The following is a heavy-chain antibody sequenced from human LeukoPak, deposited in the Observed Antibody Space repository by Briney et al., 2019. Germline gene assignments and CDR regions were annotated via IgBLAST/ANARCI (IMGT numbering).Heavy chain of an antibody. CDR1: GFTFSKYT. V-gene: IGHV3-23*01. D-gene: IGHD1-20*01. CDR3: AKDFTPDGIWDIDY. J-gene: IGHJ4*02. CDR2: IYGGGSGST. Sequence: PGGSLRLSCVASGFTFSKYTMSWVRQAPGKGLEWVSGIYGGGSGSTFYAESVKGRFTISRDNSKNTLYLQMNILRDEDTAIYYCAKDFTPDGIWDIDYWGRGTLITVSS.